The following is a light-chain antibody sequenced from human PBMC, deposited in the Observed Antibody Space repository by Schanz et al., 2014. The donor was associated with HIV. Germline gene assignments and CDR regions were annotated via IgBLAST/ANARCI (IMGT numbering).Light chain of an antibody. J-gene: IGKJ5*01. CDR1: QSVSSSY. Sequence: EIVLTQSPVILSLSPGERATLSCRASQSVSSSYLAWYQQKPGQAPRLLIYGASSRATGIPDRFSGSGSGTDFTLTISRLEPEDFAVYFCQQYANPPITFGQGTRLEIK. CDR3: QQYANPPIT. V-gene: IGKV3-20*01. CDR2: GAS.